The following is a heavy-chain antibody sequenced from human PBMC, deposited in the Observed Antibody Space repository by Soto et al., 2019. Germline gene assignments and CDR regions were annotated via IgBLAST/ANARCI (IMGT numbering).Heavy chain of an antibody. V-gene: IGHV2-5*02. D-gene: IGHD3-22*01. Sequence: SVPTLVNPTQTLTLPGTFSGFPLITSGKGVGWIRQPPGKALECLALIYWDDDKRYSPSLKTRLTISKDTSKNQVVLTMTNMDPVDTATYFCARIRTESSGYYVDTWGQLTLVNGSS. CDR1: GFPLITSGKG. J-gene: IGHJ5*02. CDR2: IYWDDDK. CDR3: ARIRTESSGYYVDT.